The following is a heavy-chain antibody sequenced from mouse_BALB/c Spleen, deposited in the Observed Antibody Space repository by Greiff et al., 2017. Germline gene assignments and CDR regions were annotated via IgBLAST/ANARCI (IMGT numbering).Heavy chain of an antibody. D-gene: IGHD1-1*01. CDR2: INPANGNT. Sequence: EVLLVESGAELVKPGASVKLSCTASGFTIKDTYMHWVKQRPEQGLEWIGRINPANGNTKYDPKFQGKATITADTSSNTAYLQLSSLTSEDTAVYDGASVVGATAMDYWGQGTSVTVSS. V-gene: IGHV14-3*02. CDR1: GFTIKDTY. J-gene: IGHJ4*01. CDR3: ASVVGATAMDY.